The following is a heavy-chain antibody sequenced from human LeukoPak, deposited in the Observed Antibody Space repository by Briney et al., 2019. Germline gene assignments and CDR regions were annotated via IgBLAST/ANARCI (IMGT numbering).Heavy chain of an antibody. Sequence: GGSPRLSCAASGFTFSSYAMSWVRQAPGKGLEWVSAISGSGGSTYYADSVKGRFTISRDNSKNTLYLQMNSLRAEDTAVYYCAKDRDYVWGSYRSPFDYWGQGTLVTVSS. J-gene: IGHJ4*02. V-gene: IGHV3-23*01. CDR2: ISGSGGST. CDR1: GFTFSSYA. CDR3: AKDRDYVWGSYRSPFDY. D-gene: IGHD3-16*02.